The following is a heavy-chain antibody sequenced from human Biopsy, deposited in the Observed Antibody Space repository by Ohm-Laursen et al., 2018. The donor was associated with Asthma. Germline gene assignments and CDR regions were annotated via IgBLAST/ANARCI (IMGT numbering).Heavy chain of an antibody. CDR2: ISSSSSTI. Sequence: SLRLSCAASGFTFSSYSMNWVRQAPGKGLEWVSYISSSSSTICYADSVKGRFTISRDNAKNSLYLQMNSLRDEDTAVYYCARFKRGYSYGYAGVFDYWGQGTLATVSS. V-gene: IGHV3-48*02. CDR1: GFTFSSYS. D-gene: IGHD5-18*01. J-gene: IGHJ4*02. CDR3: ARFKRGYSYGYAGVFDY.